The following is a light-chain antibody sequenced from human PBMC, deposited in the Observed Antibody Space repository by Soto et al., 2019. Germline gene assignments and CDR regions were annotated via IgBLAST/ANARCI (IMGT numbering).Light chain of an antibody. J-gene: IGKJ5*01. Sequence: DIQMTQSPSSLSASVGDRVTVTCRASQSISSYLNWYQQKPGKAPKLLIYSASTLHSGVPSRFSGSESGTEFTLTISSLQPEDFATYYCQQLNSYPITFGQGTRLEIK. CDR2: SAS. CDR3: QQLNSYPIT. CDR1: QSISSY. V-gene: IGKV1-9*01.